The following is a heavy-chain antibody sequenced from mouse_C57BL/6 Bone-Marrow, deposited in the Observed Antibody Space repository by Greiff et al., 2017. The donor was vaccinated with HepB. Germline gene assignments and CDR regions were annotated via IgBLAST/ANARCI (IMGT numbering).Heavy chain of an antibody. CDR1: GFTFSSYA. Sequence: EVMLVESGGGLVKPGGSLKLSCAASGFTFSSYAMSWVRQTPEKRLEWVATISDGGSYTYYPDNVKGRFTISRDNAKNNLYLQMSQLKSEDTAMYYCARDNRLGRGDFDYWGQGTTLTVSS. CDR3: ARDNRLGRGDFDY. CDR2: ISDGGSYT. J-gene: IGHJ2*01. V-gene: IGHV5-4*01. D-gene: IGHD4-1*01.